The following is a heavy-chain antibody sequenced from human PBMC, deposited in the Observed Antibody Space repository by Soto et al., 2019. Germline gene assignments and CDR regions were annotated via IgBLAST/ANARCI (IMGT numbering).Heavy chain of an antibody. D-gene: IGHD2-2*01. CDR1: GGSISDDTYY. CDR2: IYYSGTS. CDR3: ARLHCDSPNCVPLDP. Sequence: SETLSLTCTVSGGSISDDTYYWGCIRQPPGKGLEWIGSIYYSGTSSYNPSLKSRVTMSVDTSKKQLSLRLSSVTAADTAVYYCARLHCDSPNCVPLDPWGQGTLVTVSS. J-gene: IGHJ5*02. V-gene: IGHV4-39*01.